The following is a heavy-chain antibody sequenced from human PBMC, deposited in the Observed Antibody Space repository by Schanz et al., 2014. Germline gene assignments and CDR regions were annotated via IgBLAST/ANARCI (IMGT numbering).Heavy chain of an antibody. CDR1: GGTFSSFG. J-gene: IGHJ4*02. Sequence: VPLEQSGAEVKKPGSSVKVSCKASGGTFSSFGINWVRQAPGQGLEWMGRIIPSLGLAKYEQKFQDKVTITADTSTNTAYMELSSLTSEDTAVHYCARGRGCYDYWGQGTLVTVSS. CDR3: ARGRGCYDY. CDR2: IIPSLGLA. V-gene: IGHV1-69*02. D-gene: IGHD2-21*01.